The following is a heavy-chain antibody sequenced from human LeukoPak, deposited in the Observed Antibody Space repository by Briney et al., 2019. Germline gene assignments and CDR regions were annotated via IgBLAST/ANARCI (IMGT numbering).Heavy chain of an antibody. J-gene: IGHJ4*02. D-gene: IGHD5-24*01. CDR3: ANGDGFDY. V-gene: IGHV3-7*01. CDR1: GFTFSTYW. Sequence: GGSLRLSCATSGFTFSTYWLSWVRQAPGKGLEWVANIKQDGSETYYADSVKGRFTIFRDNAKNSLYLQMDSLRVEETAVYYCANGDGFDYWGQGTLVIVSS. CDR2: IKQDGSET.